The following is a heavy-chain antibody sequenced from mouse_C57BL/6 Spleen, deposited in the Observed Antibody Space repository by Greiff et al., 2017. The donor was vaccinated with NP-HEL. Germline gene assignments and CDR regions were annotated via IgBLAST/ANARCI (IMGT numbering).Heavy chain of an antibody. V-gene: IGHV3-6*01. CDR3: ARDGYYGSSPFAY. Sequence: DVKLQESGPGLVKPSQSLSLTCSVTGYSITSGYYWNWIRQFPGNKLEWMGYISYDGSNNYNPSLKNRISITRDTYKNQFFLKLNSVTNEDTATCYCARDGYYGSSPFAYWGQGTLVTVSA. CDR2: ISYDGSN. D-gene: IGHD1-1*01. CDR1: GYSITSGYY. J-gene: IGHJ3*01.